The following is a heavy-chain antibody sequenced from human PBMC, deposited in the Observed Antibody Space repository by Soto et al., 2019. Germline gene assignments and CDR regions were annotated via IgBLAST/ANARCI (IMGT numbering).Heavy chain of an antibody. CDR3: AREYTAWPLAYGLDV. V-gene: IGHV3-21*01. CDR2: ISSRSDI. D-gene: IGHD2-2*02. Sequence: VGSLRLSCVGSGFTFSTYIINWVRHARGKGLEWVSSISSRSDIYYADSVKGRFTISRDNAKNSVSLQMNSLRAEDTAVYYCAREYTAWPLAYGLDVWGQGTTVTVSS. J-gene: IGHJ6*02. CDR1: GFTFSTYI.